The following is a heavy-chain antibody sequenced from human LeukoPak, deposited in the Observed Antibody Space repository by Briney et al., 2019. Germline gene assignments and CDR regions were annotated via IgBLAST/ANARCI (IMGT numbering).Heavy chain of an antibody. CDR3: ARHDGRGGNTMGALDS. CDR2: LYYSRTT. V-gene: IGHV4-39*01. J-gene: IGHJ4*02. D-gene: IGHD2-2*01. CDR1: GGSFNSGSHH. Sequence: PSETLPLTCTVSGGSFNSGSHHWGWFRQSPGKGLEWIGSLYYSRTTYYSPSLNSRVTISVVTSKNQFSLQLNSVTAADTAVYYCARHDGRGGNTMGALDSWGQGSLVTVSS.